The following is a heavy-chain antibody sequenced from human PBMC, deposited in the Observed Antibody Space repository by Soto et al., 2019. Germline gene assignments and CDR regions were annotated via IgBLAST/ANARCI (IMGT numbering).Heavy chain of an antibody. V-gene: IGHV2-5*02. Sequence: QITLKESGPTLVKPTQTLTLTCTFSGFSLSTSGVGVGWIRQPPGKALEWLALIYWDDDKRYSPSLKSRLTITKDTSKNQVLLTMTNMDPVDTATYYCAHRRERARNDFWSGANDAFDIWGQGTMVTVSS. CDR2: IYWDDDK. J-gene: IGHJ3*02. CDR1: GFSLSTSGVG. CDR3: AHRRERARNDFWSGANDAFDI. D-gene: IGHD3-3*01.